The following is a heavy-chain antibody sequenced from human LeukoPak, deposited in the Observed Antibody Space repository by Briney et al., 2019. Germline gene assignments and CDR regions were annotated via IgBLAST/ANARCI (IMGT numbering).Heavy chain of an antibody. CDR2: IYPKDGST. CDR1: GYTFTSYY. V-gene: IGHV1-46*01. J-gene: IGHJ5*02. CDR3: ARMNWFDP. Sequence: ASVKVSCKASGYTFTSYYMHWVRQAPGQGLEWMGMIYPKDGSTSYAQKFQGRVTVTRDTSTSTVHMELSGLRSEDTAVYYCARMNWFDPWGQGTRVTVSS.